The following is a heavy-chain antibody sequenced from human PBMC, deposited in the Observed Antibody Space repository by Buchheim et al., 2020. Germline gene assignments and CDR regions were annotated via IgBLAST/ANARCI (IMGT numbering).Heavy chain of an antibody. V-gene: IGHV4-39*01. CDR2: FYHGRSP. CDR1: GGSFSSSAYN. D-gene: IGHD3-10*01. Sequence: QLQLQESGPGLVKPSETLSLACTVSGGSFSSSAYNWGWIRQSPGKGLEWIGSFYHGRSPYFNPYFRSRATISVDMSRNQFSLTLRSVTAADTAVYYCARLPLARKVTDFDYWGQG. CDR3: ARLPLARKVTDFDY. J-gene: IGHJ4*02.